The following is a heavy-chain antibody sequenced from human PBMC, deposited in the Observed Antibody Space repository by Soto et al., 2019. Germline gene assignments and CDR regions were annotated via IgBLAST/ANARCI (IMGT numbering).Heavy chain of an antibody. Sequence: VGSLRLSCAASGFIFRNHVLNWVRQAPGKGLEWVSAIDNSGDGSFYADSVKGRFIISRDNSKDTVFLHMNNLRPEDTAFYYCAKIPSRGMIFGAGSWGQGALVTVSS. V-gene: IGHV3-23*05. CDR2: IDNSGDGS. CDR3: AKIPSRGMIFGAGS. D-gene: IGHD3-3*01. J-gene: IGHJ5*02. CDR1: GFIFRNHV.